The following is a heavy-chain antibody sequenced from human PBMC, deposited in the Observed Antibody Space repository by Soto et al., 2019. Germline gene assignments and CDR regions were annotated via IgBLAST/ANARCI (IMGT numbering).Heavy chain of an antibody. J-gene: IGHJ6*02. CDR3: ARGGHCSGGSCHSNYYSYYGMDV. D-gene: IGHD2-15*01. Sequence: ASVKVSCKASGYTFTTYGISWVRQAPGQGLEWMGWISGYDGNTKYTQRLQDRVTMTTDTSTSTAYMELRSLRSDDTAVYYCARGGHCSGGSCHSNYYSYYGMDVWGQGTTVTVSS. CDR2: ISGYDGNT. V-gene: IGHV1-18*01. CDR1: GYTFTTYG.